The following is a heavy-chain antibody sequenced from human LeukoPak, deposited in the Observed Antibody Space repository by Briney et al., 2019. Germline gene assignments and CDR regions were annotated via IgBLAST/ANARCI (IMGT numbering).Heavy chain of an antibody. Sequence: GGSLRLSCAASGFTFDDYGMSWVRQAPGKGLGWVSGINWNGGSTGYADSVKGRFTISRDNAKNSLYLQMNSLRAEDTALYYCARVGWSSSWYGLDYWGQGTLVAVSS. CDR1: GFTFDDYG. V-gene: IGHV3-20*04. CDR2: INWNGGST. J-gene: IGHJ4*02. CDR3: ARVGWSSSWYGLDY. D-gene: IGHD6-13*01.